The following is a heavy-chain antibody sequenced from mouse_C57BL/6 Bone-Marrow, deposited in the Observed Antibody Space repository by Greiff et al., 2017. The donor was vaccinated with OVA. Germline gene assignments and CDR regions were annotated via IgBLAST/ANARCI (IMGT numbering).Heavy chain of an antibody. CDR1: GYTFTSYG. Sequence: VQLQQSGAELVRPGASVKLSCKASGYTFTSYGISWVKQRTGQGLEWIGEIYPRSGNTYYNEKFKGKATLTADKSSSTAYMELRSLTSEDSAVYFCARNWDWYFDVWGTGTTVTVSS. D-gene: IGHD4-1*01. CDR2: IYPRSGNT. V-gene: IGHV1-81*01. CDR3: ARNWDWYFDV. J-gene: IGHJ1*03.